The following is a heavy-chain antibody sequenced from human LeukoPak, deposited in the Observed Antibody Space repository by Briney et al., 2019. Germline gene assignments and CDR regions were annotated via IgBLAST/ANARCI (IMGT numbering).Heavy chain of an antibody. D-gene: IGHD3-10*02. CDR2: TYYRSKWYN. J-gene: IGHJ4*02. V-gene: IGHV6-1*01. CDR3: AREGRGDVDFDY. CDR1: GDSVFSNSVA. Sequence: SQTLSLTCAISGDSVFSNSVAWNWIRQSPSRGLEWLGRTYYRSKWYNNYAVSVKSRITINPDTSKNQFSLQLNSVTPEDTAVYYCAREGRGDVDFDYWGQGTLVTVSS.